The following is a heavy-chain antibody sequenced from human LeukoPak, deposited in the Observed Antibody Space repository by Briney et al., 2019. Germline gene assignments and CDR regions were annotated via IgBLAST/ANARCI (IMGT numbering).Heavy chain of an antibody. CDR1: GGSISSGSYY. J-gene: IGHJ4*02. Sequence: SQTLSLTCTVSGGSISSGSYYWSWIRQPPGKGLEWIGYIYYSGGTNYNPSLKSRVTISVDTSKNQFSLKLSSVTAADTAVYYCARIRDRGTGFRALYYFDYWGQGTLVTVSS. CDR3: ARIRDRGTGFRALYYFDY. CDR2: IYYSGGT. V-gene: IGHV4-61*01. D-gene: IGHD2-8*02.